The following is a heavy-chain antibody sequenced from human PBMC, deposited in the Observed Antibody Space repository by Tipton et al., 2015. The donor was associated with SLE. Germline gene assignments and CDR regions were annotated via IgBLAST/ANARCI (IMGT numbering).Heavy chain of an antibody. CDR2: VYYSGST. CDR3: ARWGMPYYDFWSGHVGRDAFDI. J-gene: IGHJ3*02. D-gene: IGHD3-3*01. V-gene: IGHV4-30-2*01. CDR1: GGSVSSGPYY. Sequence: TLSLTCAVSGGSVSSGPYYWSWVRQPPGKGLEWIGCVYYSGSTYYSPPLSSRVSISLDRSKNQFSLSLSSVTAADTAVYYCARWGMPYYDFWSGHVGRDAFDIWGQGTMVTVSS.